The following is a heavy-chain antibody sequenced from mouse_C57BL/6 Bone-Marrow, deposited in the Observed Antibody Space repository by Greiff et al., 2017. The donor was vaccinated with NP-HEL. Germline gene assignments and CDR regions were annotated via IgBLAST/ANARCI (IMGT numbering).Heavy chain of an antibody. D-gene: IGHD2-4*01. J-gene: IGHJ1*03. CDR1: GYTFTSYW. Sequence: VQLQQPGAELVKPGASVKLSCKASGYTFTSYWMHWVKQRPGQGLEWIGMIHPNSGSTNYNEKFKSKATLTVDKSSSTAYMQLSSLTSEDSAVYYCARSGRLRRGYLDVWGTGTTVTVSS. CDR3: ARSGRLRRGYLDV. V-gene: IGHV1-64*01. CDR2: IHPNSGST.